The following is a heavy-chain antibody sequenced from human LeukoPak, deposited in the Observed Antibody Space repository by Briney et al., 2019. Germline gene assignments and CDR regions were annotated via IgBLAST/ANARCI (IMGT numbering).Heavy chain of an antibody. V-gene: IGHV3-30-3*01. CDR3: ARELCSTTSCYFDY. Sequence: GGSLRLSCAASGFTFSSYAIHWVRQAPGKGLEWVAVMSYDGSNKYYADSVRGRFTISRDNSKNTLYLQMNSLRTEDTAVYYCARELCSTTSCYFDYWGQGTLVTVSS. CDR2: MSYDGSNK. J-gene: IGHJ4*02. D-gene: IGHD2-2*01. CDR1: GFTFSSYA.